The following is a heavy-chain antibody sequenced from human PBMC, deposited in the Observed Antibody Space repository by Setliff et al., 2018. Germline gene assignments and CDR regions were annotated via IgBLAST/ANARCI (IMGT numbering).Heavy chain of an antibody. Sequence: GASVKVSCKASGYTFTSYYMHWVRQAPGQGLEWMGIINPSGGSTSYAQKFQGRVTMTRDTSTSTVYMELSSLRSEDTAVYYCARGGIAVAGYPYNWFDPWGQGTLVTVSS. D-gene: IGHD6-19*01. J-gene: IGHJ5*02. CDR1: GYTFTSYY. V-gene: IGHV1-46*01. CDR3: ARGGIAVAGYPYNWFDP. CDR2: INPSGGST.